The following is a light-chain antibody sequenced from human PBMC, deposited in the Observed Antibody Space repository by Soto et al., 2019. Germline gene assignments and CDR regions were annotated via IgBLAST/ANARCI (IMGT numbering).Light chain of an antibody. CDR2: GAS. Sequence: EIVMTQSPATLSVSPGERATLSCRASQSVSSNLAWYQQKPVQAPRLLIYGASTRSTGIPARFSGSGSGTEFTLTISSLQSEDFAFYYCEQYNSWFPSLSFDGGTKVDI. J-gene: IGKJ4*01. CDR1: QSVSSN. V-gene: IGKV3-15*01. CDR3: EQYNSWFPSLS.